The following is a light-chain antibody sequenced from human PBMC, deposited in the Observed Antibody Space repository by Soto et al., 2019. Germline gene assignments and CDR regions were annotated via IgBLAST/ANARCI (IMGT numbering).Light chain of an antibody. CDR2: KDS. J-gene: IGLJ2*01. CDR1: VLAKKY. V-gene: IGLV3-27*01. CDR3: YSAVDNNLVV. Sequence: SYELTQPSSVSVSPGQTARITCSGDVLAKKYARWFQQKPGQAPVLVIYKDSERPSGIPERFSGSSSGTTVTLTISGAQVDDEADFYCYSAVDNNLVVFGGETKLTVL.